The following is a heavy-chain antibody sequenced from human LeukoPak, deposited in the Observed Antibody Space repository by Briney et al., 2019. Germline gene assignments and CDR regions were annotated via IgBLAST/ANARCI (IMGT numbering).Heavy chain of an antibody. D-gene: IGHD4-23*01. J-gene: IGHJ4*02. V-gene: IGHV3-23*01. Sequence: GGSLRLSCAASGFTLSSYAMSWVRQAPGKGLEWVSAISGSGGSTYYADSVKGRFTISRDNSKNTLYLQMNSLRAEDTAVYYCARDYGGDAGLDSWGQGTLVTVSS. CDR3: ARDYGGDAGLDS. CDR2: ISGSGGST. CDR1: GFTLSSYA.